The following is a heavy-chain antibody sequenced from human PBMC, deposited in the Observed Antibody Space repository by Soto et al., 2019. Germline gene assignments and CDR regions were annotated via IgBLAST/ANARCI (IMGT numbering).Heavy chain of an antibody. CDR1: GYTFTSYG. J-gene: IGHJ4*02. V-gene: IGHV1-18*01. CDR3: ARVPRGYCNDDSCSFR. Sequence: QVQLVQSGAEVKKPGASVKVSCKASGYTFTSYGINWVRQAPGQGLEWMGWISAYNGDTRYAQNLQGRVSMTTDTPTSTAYMELRSLRSDDTAVYYCARVPRGYCNDDSCSFRWGQGTLVTVSS. CDR2: ISAYNGDT. D-gene: IGHD2-15*01.